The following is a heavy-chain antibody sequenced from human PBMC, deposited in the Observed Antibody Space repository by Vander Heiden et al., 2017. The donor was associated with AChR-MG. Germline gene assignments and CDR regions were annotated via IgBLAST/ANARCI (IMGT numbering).Heavy chain of an antibody. CDR3: ARDGGSYAFDY. Sequence: QVQLQESGPGLVKPSETLSLTCTVSGGYVSSGSYYWSWIRQPPGKGLEWIGYIYYSGSTNYNPSLKSRVTISVDTSKNQFSLKLSSVTAADTAVYYCARDGGSYAFDYWGQGTLVTVSS. D-gene: IGHD1-26*01. CDR1: GGYVSSGSYY. V-gene: IGHV4-61*01. J-gene: IGHJ4*02. CDR2: IYYSGST.